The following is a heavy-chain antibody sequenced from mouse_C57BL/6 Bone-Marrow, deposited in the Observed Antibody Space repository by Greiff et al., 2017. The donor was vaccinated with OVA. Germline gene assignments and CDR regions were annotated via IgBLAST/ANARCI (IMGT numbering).Heavy chain of an antibody. V-gene: IGHV1-15*01. Sequence: VKLQESGAELVRPGASVTLSCKASGYTFTDYEMHWVKQTPVHGLEWIGAIDPETGGPAYNQKFKGKAILTADNSSSTAYMELRSRTSEDSAVYYCTRGYSNYYAMDYWGQGTSVTVSS. J-gene: IGHJ4*01. CDR1: GYTFTDYE. CDR3: TRGYSNYYAMDY. D-gene: IGHD2-5*01. CDR2: IDPETGGP.